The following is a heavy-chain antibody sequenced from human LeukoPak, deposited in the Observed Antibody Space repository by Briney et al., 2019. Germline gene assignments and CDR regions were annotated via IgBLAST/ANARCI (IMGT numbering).Heavy chain of an antibody. Sequence: PSETLSLTCAVYGGSFSGYYWSWIRQPPGKGLEWIGEINHSGSTNYNPSLKSRVTISVDTSKNQFSLKLSSVTAADTAVYYCARGPWIFGVVNPQCNWFDPWGQGTLVTVSS. CDR2: INHSGST. CDR1: GGSFSGYY. CDR3: ARGPWIFGVVNPQCNWFDP. D-gene: IGHD3-3*01. J-gene: IGHJ5*02. V-gene: IGHV4-34*01.